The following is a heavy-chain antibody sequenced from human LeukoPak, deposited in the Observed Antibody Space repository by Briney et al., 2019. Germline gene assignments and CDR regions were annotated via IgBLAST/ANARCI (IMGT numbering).Heavy chain of an antibody. CDR3: AKDPYFYCSGGSCFIDY. CDR2: ISGSGGST. CDR1: GFTFSSYA. D-gene: IGHD2-15*01. J-gene: IGHJ4*02. Sequence: PGGSLRLPCAASGFTFSSYALSWVGRAPGKGLEWVSVISGSGGSTYYADSVKGRFTISRDNSKNTLYLQMNSLRAEDTAVYYCAKDPYFYCSGGSCFIDYWGQGTLVTVSS. V-gene: IGHV3-23*01.